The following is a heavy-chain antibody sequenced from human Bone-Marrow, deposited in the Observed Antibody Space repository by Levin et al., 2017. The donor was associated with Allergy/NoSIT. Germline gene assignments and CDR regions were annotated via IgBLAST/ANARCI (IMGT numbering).Heavy chain of an antibody. CDR2: IVPTFGTS. V-gene: IGHV1-69*13. CDR1: GGTFSHYD. Sequence: GASVKVSCKAVGGTFSHYDVTWVRQAPGQRPEWIGGIVPTFGTSDYARKFQGRVTIDADASTNIVHLELRSLTADDTAVYYCARRWTYAMDVWGQGTTVIVSS. D-gene: IGHD3-16*01. CDR3: ARRWTYAMDV. J-gene: IGHJ6*02.